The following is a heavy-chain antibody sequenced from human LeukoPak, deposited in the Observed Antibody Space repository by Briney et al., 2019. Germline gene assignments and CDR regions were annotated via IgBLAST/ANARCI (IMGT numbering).Heavy chain of an antibody. J-gene: IGHJ4*02. CDR2: ISSNGGST. V-gene: IGHV3-64*01. Sequence: GGSLRLSCSAPGFTFSSYVMHWGRQAPGKGLEYVSAISSNGGSTYYANSVKGRFTISRDNSKNTLYLQMGSLRAEDMAVYYCARGYSYGYAYWGQGTLVTVSS. CDR1: GFTFSSYV. CDR3: ARGYSYGYAY. D-gene: IGHD5-18*01.